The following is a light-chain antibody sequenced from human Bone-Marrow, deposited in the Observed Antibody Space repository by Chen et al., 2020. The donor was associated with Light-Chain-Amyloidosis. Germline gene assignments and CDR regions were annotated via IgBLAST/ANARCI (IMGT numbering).Light chain of an antibody. V-gene: IGLV3-21*02. CDR2: DDS. CDR3: QVWDRSSDRPV. Sequence: SYVLTQPSSVSVAPGQTATIARGGNNIGSTSVHWYQQTPGQALLLVVYDDSDRPSGIPERLSGSNSGNTATLTISRVEAGDEADYYCQVWDRSSDRPVFGGGTKLTVL. J-gene: IGLJ3*02. CDR1: NIGSTS.